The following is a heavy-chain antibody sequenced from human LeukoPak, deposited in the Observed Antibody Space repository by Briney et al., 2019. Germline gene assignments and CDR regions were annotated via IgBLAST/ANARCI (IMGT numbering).Heavy chain of an antibody. V-gene: IGHV4-59*12. CDR3: VRTGQYAEIEWH. J-gene: IGHJ4*02. CDR1: GISISGFY. Sequence: PSGSLSLTCGVSGISISGFYWSWLRQPPGKGLQWIGYIDQSGKPNYNPSLKSRVTISADTSKRHFSLELAAVTAADTALYYCVRTGQYAEIEWHWGRGTLVTVSS. D-gene: IGHD3-3*01. CDR2: IDQSGKP.